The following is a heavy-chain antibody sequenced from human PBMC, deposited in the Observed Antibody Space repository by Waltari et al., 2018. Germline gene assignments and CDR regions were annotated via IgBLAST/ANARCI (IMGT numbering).Heavy chain of an antibody. V-gene: IGHV3-23*04. CDR1: GFTFSSYA. D-gene: IGHD1-26*01. Sequence: EVQLVESGGGLVQPGGSLRLSCAASGFTFSSYAMSWVRQAPGKGLEWVSAISGSGGSTYYADSVEGRFTISRDNSKNTLYLQMNSLRAEDTAVYYCAKGTGGSYNGYYGMDVWGQGTTVTVSS. CDR3: AKGTGGSYNGYYGMDV. J-gene: IGHJ6*02. CDR2: ISGSGGST.